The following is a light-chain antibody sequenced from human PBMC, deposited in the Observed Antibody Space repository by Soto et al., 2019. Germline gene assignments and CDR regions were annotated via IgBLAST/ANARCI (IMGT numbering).Light chain of an antibody. CDR2: DAT. V-gene: IGKV3-11*01. Sequence: ESVLTQAPATLSLSPGDRATLSCRASQSVSNYLAWYQQKPGQAPRLVMYDATNRAAGIPDRFSGSGSATDFTLTISSLEPEDFAIYYCQQRRNWPLTFGQGTRLEIK. CDR1: QSVSNY. J-gene: IGKJ5*01. CDR3: QQRRNWPLT.